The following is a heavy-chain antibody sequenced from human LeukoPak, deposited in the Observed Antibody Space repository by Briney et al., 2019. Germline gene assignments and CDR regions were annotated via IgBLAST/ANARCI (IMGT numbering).Heavy chain of an antibody. CDR2: INHSGST. V-gene: IGHV4-34*01. CDR3: ARAYYYGSGSYYALRY. J-gene: IGHJ4*02. Sequence: PSETLSLTCAVYGGSSSGYYWSWIRQPPGKGLEWIGEINHSGSTNYNPSLKSRVTISVDTSKNQFSLKLSSVTAADTAVYYCARAYYYGSGSYYALRYWGQGTLVTVSS. D-gene: IGHD3-10*01. CDR1: GGSSSGYY.